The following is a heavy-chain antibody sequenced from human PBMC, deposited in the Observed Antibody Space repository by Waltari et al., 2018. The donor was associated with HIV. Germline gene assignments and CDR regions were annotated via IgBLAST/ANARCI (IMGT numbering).Heavy chain of an antibody. V-gene: IGHV3-48*03. J-gene: IGHJ1*01. CDR3: ASGGQTTVTTLH. D-gene: IGHD4-17*01. Sequence: EVQLVESGGGLVQPGGSLRLSCAASGFTFSSYEMNWVRQAPGKGLEWVSYISSSGSTIYYADSVKGRFTISRDNAKNSLYLQMNSLRAEDTAVYYCASGGQTTVTTLHWGQGTLVTVSS. CDR1: GFTFSSYE. CDR2: ISSSGSTI.